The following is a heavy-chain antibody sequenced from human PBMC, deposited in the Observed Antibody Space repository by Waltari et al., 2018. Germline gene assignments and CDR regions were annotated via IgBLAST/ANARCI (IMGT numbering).Heavy chain of an antibody. CDR3: ARDDSSNLDYYYYGMDV. D-gene: IGHD6-13*01. J-gene: IGHJ6*02. V-gene: IGHV1-69*05. CDR1: GGTFRSYA. Sequence: QVQLVQSGAEVKKPGSSVKVSCKASGGTFRSYAISWVRRAPGQGLEWMGGIIPIFGTANYAQKFQGRVTITTDESTSTAYMELSSLRSEDTAVYYCARDDSSNLDYYYYGMDVWGQGTTVTVSS. CDR2: IIPIFGTA.